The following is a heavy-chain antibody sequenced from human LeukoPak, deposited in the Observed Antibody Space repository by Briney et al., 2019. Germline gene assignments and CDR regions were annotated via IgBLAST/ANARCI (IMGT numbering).Heavy chain of an antibody. CDR3: ARESAVTVADYGMDV. Sequence: GGSLRLSCAASGFSFSNYSMHWVRQTPGKGLEWVAVISYDGSNKYYADSVKGRFTISRDNSKNTLYLQMNSLRLEDTAVYYCARESAVTVADYGMDVWGQGTTVTVS. D-gene: IGHD2-21*02. CDR2: ISYDGSNK. J-gene: IGHJ6*02. CDR1: GFSFSNYS. V-gene: IGHV3-30*03.